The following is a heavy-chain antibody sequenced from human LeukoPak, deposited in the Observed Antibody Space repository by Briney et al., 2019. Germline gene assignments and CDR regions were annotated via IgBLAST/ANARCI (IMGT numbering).Heavy chain of an antibody. CDR1: GYTFTGDY. Sequence: GASVKVSCKASGYTFTGDYMHWVRQAPGQGLEWMGWINPNSGGTNYAQKSQGRVTMTRDTSISTAYMELRRLRSDDTAVYYCARGGPPYSRYFDWLEDYWGQGTLVTVSS. V-gene: IGHV1-2*02. CDR2: INPNSGGT. J-gene: IGHJ4*02. D-gene: IGHD3-9*01. CDR3: ARGGPPYSRYFDWLEDY.